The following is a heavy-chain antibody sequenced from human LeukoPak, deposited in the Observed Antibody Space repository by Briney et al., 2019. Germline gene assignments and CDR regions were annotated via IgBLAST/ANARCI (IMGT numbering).Heavy chain of an antibody. D-gene: IGHD6-19*01. CDR3: ARGRGGIAVSHYYYYMDV. CDR1: GGSFSGYY. Sequence: SETLSLTCAVYGGSFSGYYWSWIRQPPGKGLEWIGEINHSGSTNYNPSLKSRVTISVDTSKNQFSLKLSSVTAADTAVYYCARGRGGIAVSHYYYYMDVWGKGTTVTVSS. CDR2: INHSGST. V-gene: IGHV4-34*01. J-gene: IGHJ6*03.